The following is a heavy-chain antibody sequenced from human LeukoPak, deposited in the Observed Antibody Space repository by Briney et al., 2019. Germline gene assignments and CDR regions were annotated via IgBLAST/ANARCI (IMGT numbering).Heavy chain of an antibody. D-gene: IGHD3-10*01. V-gene: IGHV4-59*01. CDR3: ARALITMVRGVISPNFDY. J-gene: IGHJ4*02. CDR1: GGSISSYY. Sequence: SETLSLTCTVSGGSISSYYWSWIRQPPGKGPEWIGYIYYSGSTNYNPSLKSRVTISVDTSKNQFSLKLSSVTAADTAVYYCARALITMVRGVISPNFDYWGQGTLVTVSS. CDR2: IYYSGST.